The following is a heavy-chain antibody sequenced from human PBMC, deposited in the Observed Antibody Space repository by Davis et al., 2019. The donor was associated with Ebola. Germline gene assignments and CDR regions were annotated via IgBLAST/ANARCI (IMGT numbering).Heavy chain of an antibody. D-gene: IGHD3-10*01. J-gene: IGHJ4*02. CDR3: ARGPTDPSGG. CDR1: GGTFSSYA. Sequence: SVKVSCKASGGTFSSYAISWVRQAPGQGLEWMGEIIPIFGTANYAQKFQGRVTITADESTSTAYMELSRLRSEETAVYYCARGPTDPSGGWGQGTLVTVSS. V-gene: IGHV1-69*13. CDR2: IIPIFGTA.